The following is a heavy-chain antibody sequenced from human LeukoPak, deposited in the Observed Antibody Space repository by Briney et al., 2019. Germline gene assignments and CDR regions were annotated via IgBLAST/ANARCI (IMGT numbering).Heavy chain of an antibody. J-gene: IGHJ4*02. V-gene: IGHV4-4*07. CDR2: IYSSGST. D-gene: IGHD3-10*01. CDR1: GGSINNYY. Sequence: SETLSLTCTVSGGSINNYYWSWIRQAAGKGLEWIGRIYSSGSTKTNPSLKSRVTMSVDMPKNQFSLRLSSVTAADTAVYYCARGNNYGSFNDFWGQGTLVTVSS. CDR3: ARGNNYGSFNDF.